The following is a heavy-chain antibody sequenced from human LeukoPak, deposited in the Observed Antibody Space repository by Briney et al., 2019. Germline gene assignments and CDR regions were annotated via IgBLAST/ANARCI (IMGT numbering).Heavy chain of an antibody. D-gene: IGHD6-13*01. V-gene: IGHV5-51*01. CDR3: ARVGYSSTYGMDV. CDR2: IYPDDSHT. J-gene: IGHJ6*02. CDR1: GYSSSSYW. Sequence: GGSLKISCKGCGYSSSSYWIGWVRQMPGKGLEWRGFIYPDDSHTRYSPSFQGQVTMSADRSVSTAYLQWTSLKASDTAMYYCARVGYSSTYGMDVWGQGTTVTVSS.